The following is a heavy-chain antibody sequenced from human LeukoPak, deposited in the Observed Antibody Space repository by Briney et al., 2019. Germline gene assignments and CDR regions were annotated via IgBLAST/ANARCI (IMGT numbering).Heavy chain of an antibody. CDR1: GFTFSSSW. V-gene: IGHV3-7*01. CDR3: ARDQVLRVHRVWFDP. CDR2: IKQDGTDK. D-gene: IGHD3-10*01. J-gene: IGHJ5*02. Sequence: GGPLRLSCVASGFTFSSSWMSWVRQAPGKDLEWLANIKQDGTDKYYADSVKGRFTISRDNAENSLYLQMDSLRVDDTAVYYCARDQVLRVHRVWFDPWGQGTLVTVSS.